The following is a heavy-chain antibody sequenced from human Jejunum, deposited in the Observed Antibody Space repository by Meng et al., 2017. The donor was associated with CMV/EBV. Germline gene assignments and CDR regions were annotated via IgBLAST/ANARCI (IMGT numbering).Heavy chain of an antibody. J-gene: IGHJ4*02. V-gene: IGHV3-30*02. CDR3: AKDFYSDFLGEVFDY. CDR1: GLMCRNER. D-gene: IGHD2-15*01. CDR2: IRFDGNDK. Sequence: GLMCRNERRHWGRQTAVKGLEWGACIRFDGNDKRYVDYVKGRFTISRDNSKDTVYLEMNSLRLEDTAVYYCAKDFYSDFLGEVFDYWGQGTLVTVSS.